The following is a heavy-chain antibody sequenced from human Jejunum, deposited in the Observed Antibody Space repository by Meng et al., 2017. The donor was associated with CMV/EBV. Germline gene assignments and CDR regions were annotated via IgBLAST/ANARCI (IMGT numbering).Heavy chain of an antibody. D-gene: IGHD3-10*01. CDR2: ISHNGND. Sequence: YGGSINSSDGNWFRQPPEKGLDWIGEISHNGNDNYNPTHDSQIIISENRYNNQFSLEVTWETAADAAVYYCAGAHCNRFNCYGRFDPWGQGTLVTVSS. CDR1: GGSINSSD. CDR3: AGAHCNRFNCYGRFDP. J-gene: IGHJ5*02. V-gene: IGHV4-34*01.